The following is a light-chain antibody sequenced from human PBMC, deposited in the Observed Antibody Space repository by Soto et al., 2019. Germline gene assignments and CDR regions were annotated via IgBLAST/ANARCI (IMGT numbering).Light chain of an antibody. CDR3: XQYNXXPRT. V-gene: IGKV3-15*01. Sequence: EIVMTQSPXTLSVSPGERVTLSCRTSQTVRNNLAWYQQKPGLPPSLLXYGASSRAAGIPGRFXXXGXGTXXXXXXXXXXSXXFAXXYCXQYNXXPRTFGQGTKVEXK. CDR2: GAS. J-gene: IGKJ1*01. CDR1: QTVRNN.